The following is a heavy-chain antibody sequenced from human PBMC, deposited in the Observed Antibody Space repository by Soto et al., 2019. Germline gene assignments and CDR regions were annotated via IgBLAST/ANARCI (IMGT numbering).Heavy chain of an antibody. Sequence: ASVKVSCKASGYTFTSYFISWVRQAPGQGLEWMGGISAYNGHTNYAQKFQGRLTMTTEASTTTAYMELRGLRSDDTAVYYCTRRTAEYWHGSVAREHFDYWGQGKLVTGS. J-gene: IGHJ4*02. CDR2: ISAYNGHT. CDR3: TRRTAEYWHGSVAREHFDY. D-gene: IGHD3-3*02. CDR1: GYTFTSYF. V-gene: IGHV1-18*04.